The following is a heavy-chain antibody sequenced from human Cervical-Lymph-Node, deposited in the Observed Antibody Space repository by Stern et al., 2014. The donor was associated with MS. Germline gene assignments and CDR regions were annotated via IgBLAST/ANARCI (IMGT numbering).Heavy chain of an antibody. Sequence: EVQLVESGGGLVKPGGSLRLSCAASGFTFSNAWMSWVRQAPGKGLEWGGRIKSKSDGGTTDYAEPVKGRFTISRDDSKNTLYLQMNSLKTEDTAVYYCTTDPNSSTNYYYGMDVWGQGTTVTVSS. V-gene: IGHV3-15*01. J-gene: IGHJ6*02. CDR2: IKSKSDGGTT. CDR1: GFTFSNAW. D-gene: IGHD2-2*01. CDR3: TTDPNSSTNYYYGMDV.